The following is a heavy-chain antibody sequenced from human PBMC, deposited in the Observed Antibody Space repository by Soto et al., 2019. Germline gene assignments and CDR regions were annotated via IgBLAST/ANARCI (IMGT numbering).Heavy chain of an antibody. J-gene: IGHJ4*02. CDR2: ISYDGSNK. Sequence: PGGSLRLSCAASGFTFSSYGMHGVRQAPGKGLEWVAVISYDGSNKYYADSVKGRFTISRDNSKNTLYLQMNSLRAEDTAVYYCAKAGLGYCTNGVCYPVDYFDYWGQGTLVTVSS. CDR1: GFTFSSYG. CDR3: AKAGLGYCTNGVCYPVDYFDY. D-gene: IGHD2-8*01. V-gene: IGHV3-30*18.